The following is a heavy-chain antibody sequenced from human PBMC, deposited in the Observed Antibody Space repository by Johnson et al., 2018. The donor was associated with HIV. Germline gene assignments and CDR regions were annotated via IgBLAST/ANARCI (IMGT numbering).Heavy chain of an antibody. CDR1: GFTISNNY. D-gene: IGHD5-24*01. CDR3: AREGATIEGRSTFDI. J-gene: IGHJ3*02. CDR2: IYSGGST. V-gene: IGHV3-66*01. Sequence: VQLVESGGGLVQPGGSLRLSCAASGFTISNNYMSWVRQAPGKGLEWVSVIYSGGSTYYADSVTGRFTISRAISKNTLYLQMNSLRAEDTAVYYCAREGATIEGRSTFDIWGPGTMVTVSS.